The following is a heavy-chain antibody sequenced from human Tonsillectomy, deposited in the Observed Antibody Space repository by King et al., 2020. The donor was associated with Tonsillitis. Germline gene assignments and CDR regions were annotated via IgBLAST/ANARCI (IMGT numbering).Heavy chain of an antibody. CDR2: INPNSGST. D-gene: IGHD3-22*01. J-gene: IGHJ4*02. CDR3: ARVWSTYDFDH. Sequence: VQLVQSGAEVKKPGASVKVSCKASGYFFTNFFIHWVRQAPGQGLEWMGLINPNSGSTTYAQKFQGRVTMTRDTSTSTVYMELSSLRSDDTAVYYCARVWSTYDFDHWGQGTQVTVSS. CDR1: GYFFTNFF. V-gene: IGHV1-46*03.